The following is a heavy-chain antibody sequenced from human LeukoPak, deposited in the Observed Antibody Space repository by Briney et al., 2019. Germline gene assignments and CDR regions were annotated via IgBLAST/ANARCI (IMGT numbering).Heavy chain of an antibody. D-gene: IGHD3-22*01. CDR1: GFTFSIYA. V-gene: IGHV3-23*01. CDR3: ARDRPNYYGSDGHYYRRDGDY. J-gene: IGHJ4*02. CDR2: ITSRGEST. Sequence: QPGGSLRLSCAASGFTFSIYAMSWVRQAPGKGLQWVSSITSRGESTWYVDSVKGRFTITRDNSENTLYLQMHSLRVEDTAVYYCARDRPNYYGSDGHYYRRDGDYWGRGTLVSVSS.